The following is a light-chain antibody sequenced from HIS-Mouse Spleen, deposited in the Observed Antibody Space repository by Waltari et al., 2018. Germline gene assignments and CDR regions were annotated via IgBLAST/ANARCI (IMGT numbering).Light chain of an antibody. CDR3: QQYVSLPRGIIFT. V-gene: IGKV1-33*01. CDR2: DAS. J-gene: IGKJ3*01. Sequence: EIQMTQSPSSLSASVGDRVTITCQASQDISNYLNWYQQKPGKAPKLLIYDASNLGTGVPSRFRGIGSGTDFTFTISSLQPVVIATYYCQQYVSLPRGIIFTFGPGTKVGIK. CDR1: QDISNY.